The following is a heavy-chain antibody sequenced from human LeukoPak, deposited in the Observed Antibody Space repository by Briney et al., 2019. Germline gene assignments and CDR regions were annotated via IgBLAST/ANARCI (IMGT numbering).Heavy chain of an antibody. CDR1: GFTFISYA. Sequence: GGSLRLSCAASGFTFISYAMHCVRQAPGKGLEWVAVISYDGSNKYYADSVKGRFTISRDNSKNTLYLQMNSLRAEDTAVYYCAREGPIGKDYWGQGTLVTVSS. D-gene: IGHD2-15*01. CDR3: AREGPIGKDY. V-gene: IGHV3-30*04. CDR2: ISYDGSNK. J-gene: IGHJ4*02.